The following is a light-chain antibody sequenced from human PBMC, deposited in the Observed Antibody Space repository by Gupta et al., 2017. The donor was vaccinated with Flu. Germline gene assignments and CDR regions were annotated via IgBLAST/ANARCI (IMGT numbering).Light chain of an antibody. CDR2: DDR. CDR3: QVWDSRGDQWV. V-gene: IGLV3-21*02. CDR1: KIGSKS. J-gene: IGLJ3*02. Sequence: YVLPQPPSVAVVPGRTARMTCGVNKIGSKSVHWYQQRPGQAPVLVIYDDRDRPSGIPDRFSGSNSGNTATLTVSRVEGGDEADYYCQVWDSRGDQWVFGGGTKLTVL.